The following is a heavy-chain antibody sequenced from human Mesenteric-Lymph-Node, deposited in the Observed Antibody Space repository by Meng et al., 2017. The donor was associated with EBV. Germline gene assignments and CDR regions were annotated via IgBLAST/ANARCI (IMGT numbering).Heavy chain of an antibody. CDR3: AKGDSPWYFHF. CDR2: IKPNNGGT. Sequence: QVQLVQSGAEVKKPGASGKVPCKTSGYILSGFYMHWVRQAPGQGLEWMGRIKPNNGGTNYAQKFQGRVTMTRDTAISTVYMELSRLESDDTAVYYCAKGDSPWYFHFWGQGTLVTVS. D-gene: IGHD5-18*01. CDR1: GYILSGFY. J-gene: IGHJ4*02. V-gene: IGHV1-2*06.